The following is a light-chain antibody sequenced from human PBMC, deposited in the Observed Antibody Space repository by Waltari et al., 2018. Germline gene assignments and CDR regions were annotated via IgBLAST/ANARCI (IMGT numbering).Light chain of an antibody. J-gene: IGKJ2*01. CDR2: EAS. CDR1: QSIGSW. V-gene: IGKV1-5*03. Sequence: DIQMTQSPSTMSASVGDRVTITCRASQSIGSWLAWYQQKPGKAPKLLIYEASSLESEVPSRFGGSGSGTEFTLTISSLQPDDFATYYCQQYNTYPYTFGQGTKLEIK. CDR3: QQYNTYPYT.